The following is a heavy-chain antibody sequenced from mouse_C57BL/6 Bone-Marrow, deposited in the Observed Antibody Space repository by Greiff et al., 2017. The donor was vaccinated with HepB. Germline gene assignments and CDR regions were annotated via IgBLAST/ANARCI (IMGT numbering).Heavy chain of an antibody. V-gene: IGHV14-4*01. Sequence: EVQVVESGAELVRPGASVKLSCTASGFNIKDDYMHWVKQRPEQGLEWIGWIDPENGDTEYASKFQGKATITADTSSNTAYLQLSSLTSEDTAVYYCTTGYYGSPWFAYWGQGTLVTVSA. CDR2: IDPENGDT. J-gene: IGHJ3*01. CDR1: GFNIKDDY. CDR3: TTGYYGSPWFAY. D-gene: IGHD1-1*01.